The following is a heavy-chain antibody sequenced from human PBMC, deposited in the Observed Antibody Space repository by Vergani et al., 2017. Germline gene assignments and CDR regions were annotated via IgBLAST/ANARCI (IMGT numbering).Heavy chain of an antibody. CDR3: ARGRGPYNWNDVGDY. CDR2: ISSSGSTI. V-gene: IGHV3-11*01. Sequence: QVQLVESGGGLVEPGGSLRLSCAASGFTFSDYDMSWIRQAPGKGLEWISYISSSGSTIYHADSVKGRFTISRDNAKNSLYLQMNSLRAEDTAVYYCARGRGPYNWNDVGDYWGQGTLVTVSS. J-gene: IGHJ4*02. D-gene: IGHD1-20*01. CDR1: GFTFSDYD.